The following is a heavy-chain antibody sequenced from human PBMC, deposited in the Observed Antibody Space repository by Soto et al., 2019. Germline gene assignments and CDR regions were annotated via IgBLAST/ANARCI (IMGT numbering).Heavy chain of an antibody. Sequence: ASVKVSCKASGYTFTGYYMHWVRQAPGQGLEWMGWINPNSGGTNYAQKFQGRVTMTRDTSISTAYMELSRLRSDDTAVYYCARGFVLVVAAKNWFDPWGQGTLVTVSP. J-gene: IGHJ5*02. CDR1: GYTFTGYY. D-gene: IGHD2-15*01. CDR2: INPNSGGT. V-gene: IGHV1-2*02. CDR3: ARGFVLVVAAKNWFDP.